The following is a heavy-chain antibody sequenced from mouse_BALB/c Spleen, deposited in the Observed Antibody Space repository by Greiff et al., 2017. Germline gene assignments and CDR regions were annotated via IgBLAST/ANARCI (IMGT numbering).Heavy chain of an antibody. CDR1: GYSITSDYA. Sequence: EVQLVESGPGLVKPSQSLSLTCTVTGYSITSDYAWNWIRQFPGNKLEWMGYISYSGSTSYNPSLKSRISITRDTSKNQFFLQLNSVTTEDTATYYCARSTTVVATRDYAMDYWGQGTSVTVSS. D-gene: IGHD1-1*01. J-gene: IGHJ4*01. CDR2: ISYSGST. CDR3: ARSTTVVATRDYAMDY. V-gene: IGHV3-2*02.